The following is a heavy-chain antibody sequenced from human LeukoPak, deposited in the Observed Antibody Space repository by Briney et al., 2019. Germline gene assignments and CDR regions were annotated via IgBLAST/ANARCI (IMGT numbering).Heavy chain of an antibody. Sequence: SETLSLTCTVSGSSISSGDYYWSWIRQPPGKGLEWIGYIYYSGSTYYNPSLKSRVTISVDTSKNQFSLKLSSVTAADTAVYYCARLYGSGSYYYYYYGMDVWGQGTTVTVSS. J-gene: IGHJ6*02. V-gene: IGHV4-30-4*08. CDR1: GSSISSGDYY. D-gene: IGHD3-10*01. CDR2: IYYSGST. CDR3: ARLYGSGSYYYYYYGMDV.